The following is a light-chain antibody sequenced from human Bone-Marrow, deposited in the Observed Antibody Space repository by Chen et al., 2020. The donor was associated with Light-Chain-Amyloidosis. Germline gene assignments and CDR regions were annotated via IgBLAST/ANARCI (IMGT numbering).Light chain of an antibody. Sequence: DVVLTQSPLSLPVTLGQPASISCRPNQSLVYSDGDTYLNWFHQRPGQSPRRLIYKVSNRDAGVPDRFSGSGSGTDFTLKISRGEGEDVGIYYCMQGTHWPWTFGQGTKVE. J-gene: IGKJ1*01. CDR2: KVS. V-gene: IGKV2-30*01. CDR1: QSLVYSDGDTY. CDR3: MQGTHWPWT.